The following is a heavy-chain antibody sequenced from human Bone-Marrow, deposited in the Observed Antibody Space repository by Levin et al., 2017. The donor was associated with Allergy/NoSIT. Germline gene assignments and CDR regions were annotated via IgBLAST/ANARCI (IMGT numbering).Heavy chain of an antibody. CDR3: ARESDIGSKVDY. CDR2: IKEDGSDK. V-gene: IGHV3-7*03. CDR1: GFNFNDYW. J-gene: IGHJ4*02. D-gene: IGHD2-2*03. Sequence: GGSLRLSCAASGFNFNDYWMTWVRQAPGKGLEWVANIKEDGSDKNYVESLEGRFTISRDNAKNSVYLQMNSLRPEDTAVYYCARESDIGSKVDYWGQGILVTVSS.